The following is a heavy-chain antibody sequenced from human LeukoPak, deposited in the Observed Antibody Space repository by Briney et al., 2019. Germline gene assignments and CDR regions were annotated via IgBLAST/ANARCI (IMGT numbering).Heavy chain of an antibody. Sequence: ASVTVSCTASGYTFTGYYMHWVRQAPGQGLEWMGWINPNSGGTNYAQKFQGRVTMTRDTSISTAYMELSRLRSDDTAVYYCARDIEPCSSTSCYAFDIWGQGTMVTVSS. CDR1: GYTFTGYY. V-gene: IGHV1-2*02. J-gene: IGHJ3*02. CDR2: INPNSGGT. CDR3: ARDIEPCSSTSCYAFDI. D-gene: IGHD2-2*01.